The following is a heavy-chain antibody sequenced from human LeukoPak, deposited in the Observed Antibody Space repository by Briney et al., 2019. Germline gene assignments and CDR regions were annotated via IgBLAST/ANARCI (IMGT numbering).Heavy chain of an antibody. V-gene: IGHV4-4*02. CDR1: GGSISSTHW. Sequence: SGTLSLTCAVSGGSISSTHWWSWVRQPPGKGLEWIGEIYQSGTTRYNPSLKSRVTMSVDRSKNVFSLKLSSVTAADTAVYYCARLYSGTYGGIYYYYYMEVWGKGTTVTVSS. J-gene: IGHJ6*03. CDR3: ARLYSGTYGGIYYYYYMEV. D-gene: IGHD1-26*01. CDR2: IYQSGTT.